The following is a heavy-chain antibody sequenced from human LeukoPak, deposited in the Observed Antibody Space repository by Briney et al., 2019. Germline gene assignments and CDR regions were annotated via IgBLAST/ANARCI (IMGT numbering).Heavy chain of an antibody. V-gene: IGHV1-2*02. D-gene: IGHD5-18*01. CDR2: INPNSGGT. Sequence: ASVKVSCKASGYTFTSYDINWVRQAPGQGLEWMGWINPNSGGTNYAQKFQGRVTMTRDTSISTAYMELSRLRSDDTAVYYCARGGIQLWFYYFDYWGQGTLVTVSS. CDR1: GYTFTSYD. CDR3: ARGGIQLWFYYFDY. J-gene: IGHJ4*02.